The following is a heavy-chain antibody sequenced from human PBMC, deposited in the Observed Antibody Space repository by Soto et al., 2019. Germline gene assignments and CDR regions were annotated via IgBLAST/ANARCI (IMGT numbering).Heavy chain of an antibody. V-gene: IGHV4-31*03. Sequence: QVQLQESGPGLVKPSQTLSLTCTVSGGSISSCGYYWSWIRQHPVKGLEWIGYIYYSGSTYYNPSLKSRVTISVDTSKNQFSLKLSSVTAADTAVYYCARDVLSAQLSQGGFDPWGQGTLVTVSS. CDR3: ARDVLSAQLSQGGFDP. CDR2: IYYSGST. D-gene: IGHD2-2*01. CDR1: GGSISSCGYY. J-gene: IGHJ5*02.